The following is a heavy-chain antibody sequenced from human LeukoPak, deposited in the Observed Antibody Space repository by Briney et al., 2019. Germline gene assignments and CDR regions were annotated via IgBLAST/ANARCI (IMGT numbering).Heavy chain of an antibody. Sequence: GGSLRLSCVGSGFTVSSSFMSWVRQAPGKGLEWVSAISGSGGTTYDADSVKGRFTISRDNSKNTLYLQMNSLRAEDTAVYYCAKTPGWRLNDAFDIWGQGTMVIAPS. CDR1: GFTVSSSF. D-gene: IGHD2-21*02. CDR3: AKTPGWRLNDAFDI. J-gene: IGHJ3*02. CDR2: ISGSGGTT. V-gene: IGHV3-23*01.